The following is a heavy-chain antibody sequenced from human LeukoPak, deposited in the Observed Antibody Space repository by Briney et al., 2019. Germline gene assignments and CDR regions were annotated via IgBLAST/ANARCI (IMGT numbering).Heavy chain of an antibody. CDR2: IYYTGTT. V-gene: IGHV4-59*01. CDR3: ARDHGYYYYYLDV. CDR1: GGSITNNY. Sequence: SETLSLTCTVSGGSITNNYWSWVRQPPGKGLEWIGFIYYTGTTNYNPSLKSRVSISADTSKNQFSLKLSSVTAADTAVYYCARDHGYYYYYLDVWGKGTTVTVSS. J-gene: IGHJ6*03.